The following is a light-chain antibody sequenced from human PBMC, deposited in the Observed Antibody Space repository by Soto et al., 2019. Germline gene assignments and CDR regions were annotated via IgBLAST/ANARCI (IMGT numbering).Light chain of an antibody. J-gene: IGLJ1*01. CDR3: TSPTPGSLYV. Sequence: QSVLTQPASVSGSPGQSITISCTGTSSDVGNYNYASWYQQYPGRVPKLLIYMVSNRPSGVSNRFSGSKSGNTASLTISGLQAEDEADYFCTSPTPGSLYVFGTGTKLTVL. CDR2: MVS. V-gene: IGLV2-14*01. CDR1: SSDVGNYNY.